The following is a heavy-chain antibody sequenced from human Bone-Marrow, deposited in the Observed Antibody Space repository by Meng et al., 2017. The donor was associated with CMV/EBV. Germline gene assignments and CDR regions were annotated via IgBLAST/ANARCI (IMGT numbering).Heavy chain of an antibody. J-gene: IGHJ4*02. CDR2: ISGSAYTR. CDR1: GFNFNVYE. V-gene: IGHV3-48*03. CDR3: AAGGGFDF. D-gene: IGHD3-16*01. Sequence: GESLKISCAASGFNFNVYEMNWVRQAPGKGLEWVAYISGSAYTRLYSDSVKGRFTISRDNAKTLVHLQMNSLRAEDTATYYCAAGGGFDFWGQVVLVTVSS.